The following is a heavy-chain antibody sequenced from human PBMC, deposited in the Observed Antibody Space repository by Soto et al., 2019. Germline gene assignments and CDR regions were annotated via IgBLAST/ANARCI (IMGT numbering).Heavy chain of an antibody. D-gene: IGHD1-26*01. CDR1: CGSISNANYY. V-gene: IGHV4-31*03. CDR3: ARASISRCVDRSCPEWFDP. CDR2: IYYTGTT. Sequence: SETLSLTFTVSCGSISNANYYWSWIRHYPGNGLEWIGYIYYTGTTYYSPSLESRVAISVDTSQNQFSLKLGAVTAADTAVYFCARASISRCVDRSCPEWFDPWGQGTLVTVSS. J-gene: IGHJ5*02.